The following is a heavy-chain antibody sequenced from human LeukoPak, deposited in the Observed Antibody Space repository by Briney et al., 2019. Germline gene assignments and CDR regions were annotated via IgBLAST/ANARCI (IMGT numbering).Heavy chain of an antibody. J-gene: IGHJ5*02. CDR2: MNPNSGNT. Sequence: ASVKVSCKASGYTFTSYDINWVRQATGQGLEWMGWMNPNSGNTGYAQKFQGRVTMTRNTSISTAYMELSSLRSEDTAVYYCARLTRRITIFGVATMGAHPVYHWVQGTLVTVSS. D-gene: IGHD3-3*01. CDR3: ARLTRRITIFGVATMGAHPVYH. CDR1: GYTFTSYD. V-gene: IGHV1-8*01.